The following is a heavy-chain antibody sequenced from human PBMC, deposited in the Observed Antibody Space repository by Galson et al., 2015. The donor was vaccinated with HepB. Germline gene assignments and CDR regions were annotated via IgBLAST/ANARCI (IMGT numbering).Heavy chain of an antibody. V-gene: IGHV3-30*04. CDR3: ARGPQMVRGWSYYFDY. CDR2: ISYDRSIK. Sequence: SLRLSCAASGFTFSSSAMHWVRQAPGKGLEWVALISYDRSIKYYADSVNGRFTISRDNSKNTLYLQMNSLRPEDTAFYFCARGPQMVRGWSYYFDYWGQGTLVTVSS. J-gene: IGHJ4*02. CDR1: GFTFSSSA. D-gene: IGHD3-10*01.